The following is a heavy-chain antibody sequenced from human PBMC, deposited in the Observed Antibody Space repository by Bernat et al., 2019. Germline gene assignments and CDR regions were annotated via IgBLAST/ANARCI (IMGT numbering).Heavy chain of an antibody. Sequence: EVQLVESGGGLVQPGGSLRLSCAASGFTFSSYWMSWVRQAPGKGLEWVANIKQDGSGKYYVDSVKGRFTISRDNAKNSLYLQMNSLRAEDTAVYYCARDQYYYDSSGYYHWGQGTLVTVSS. CDR3: ARDQYYYDSSGYYH. CDR2: IKQDGSGK. D-gene: IGHD3-22*01. CDR1: GFTFSSYW. J-gene: IGHJ5*02. V-gene: IGHV3-7*01.